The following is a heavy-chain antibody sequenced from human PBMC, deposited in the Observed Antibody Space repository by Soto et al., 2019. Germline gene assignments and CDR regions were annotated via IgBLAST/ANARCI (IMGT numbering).Heavy chain of an antibody. D-gene: IGHD2-15*01. V-gene: IGHV3-23*01. CDR3: AKDLRRYCRGGSCYFFQH. J-gene: IGHJ1*01. CDR1: GFTFSSYA. CDR2: ITASGAST. Sequence: GVSLRLSCAASGFTFSSYAMSWVRQAPGKGLEWVSSITASGASTEDADSVKGRFTISRDNSKNTLYLQMNSLRAEDTAVYYCAKDLRRYCRGGSCYFFQHWGQGTLVTVSS.